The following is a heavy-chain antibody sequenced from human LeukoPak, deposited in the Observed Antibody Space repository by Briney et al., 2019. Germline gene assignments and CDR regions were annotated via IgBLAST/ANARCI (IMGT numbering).Heavy chain of an antibody. D-gene: IGHD4-17*01. Sequence: GGSLRLSCAASGFTFSSYWMSWVRQAPGKGLEWVVNIKQDGSEKYYVDSVKGRFTISRDNAKNSLYLQMNSLRAEDTAVYYCARDAPDDYGDYYYGMDVWGQGTTVTVSS. CDR2: IKQDGSEK. CDR1: GFTFSSYW. J-gene: IGHJ6*02. CDR3: ARDAPDDYGDYYYGMDV. V-gene: IGHV3-7*01.